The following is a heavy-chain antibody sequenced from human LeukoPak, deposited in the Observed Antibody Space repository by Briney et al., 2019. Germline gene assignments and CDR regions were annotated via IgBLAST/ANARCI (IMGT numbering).Heavy chain of an antibody. V-gene: IGHV1-8*01. CDR1: GYTFSSND. D-gene: IGHD6-19*01. CDR2: MNPHSGNT. J-gene: IGHJ4*02. Sequence: GASVKVSCKASGYTFSSNDINWVRQATGQGLEWMGWMNPHSGNTGYAQKFQGRVTITRNSSISTAYMELSSLRSEDTAVYYCARYSSGWYYFDYWGQGTLVTVSS. CDR3: ARYSSGWYYFDY.